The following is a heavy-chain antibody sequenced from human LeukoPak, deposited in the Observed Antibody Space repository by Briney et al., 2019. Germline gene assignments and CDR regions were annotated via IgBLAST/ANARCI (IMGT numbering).Heavy chain of an antibody. CDR2: IYYSGST. Sequence: TSETLSLTCTVSGDSISSHYWGWIRQSPGKGLNWIGTIYYSGSTYYNPSLKSRVTISVDTSKNQFSLKLSSVTAADTAVYYCARGLLRSSGSYAYWGQGTLVTVSS. V-gene: IGHV4-39*07. D-gene: IGHD1-26*01. CDR1: GDSISSHY. J-gene: IGHJ4*02. CDR3: ARGLLRSSGSYAY.